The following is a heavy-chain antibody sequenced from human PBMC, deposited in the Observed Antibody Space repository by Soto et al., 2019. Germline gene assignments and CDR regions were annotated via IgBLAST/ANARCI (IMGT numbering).Heavy chain of an antibody. CDR3: ARAPKVSGSAQTRPDF. Sequence: SETLSLTCSLYSGSLSGYYWSWIRPPPGKGLGWIGAISPSGTTNYSPSLKSRVSISLDTSKNQFSLNLTSLTAADTAVYYCARAPKVSGSAQTRPDFWGQGSLVTVSS. D-gene: IGHD6-6*01. CDR1: SGSLSGYY. V-gene: IGHV4-34*01. J-gene: IGHJ4*02. CDR2: ISPSGTT.